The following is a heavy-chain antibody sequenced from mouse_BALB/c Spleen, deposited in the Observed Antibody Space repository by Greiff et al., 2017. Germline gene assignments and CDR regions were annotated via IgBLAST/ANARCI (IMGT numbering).Heavy chain of an antibody. J-gene: IGHJ3*01. CDR2: IRNKANGYTT. Sequence: DVQLVESGGGLVQPGGSLRLSCATSGFTFTAYYMSWVRQPPGKALEWLGFIRNKANGYTTEYSASVKGRFTISRDNSQSILYLQMNTLRAEDSATYYCARDYAWFAYWGQGTLVTVSA. V-gene: IGHV7-3*02. CDR3: ARDYAWFAY. CDR1: GFTFTAYY.